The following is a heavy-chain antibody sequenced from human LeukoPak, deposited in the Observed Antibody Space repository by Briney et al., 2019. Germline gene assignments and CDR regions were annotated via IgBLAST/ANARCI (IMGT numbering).Heavy chain of an antibody. J-gene: IGHJ4*02. CDR2: INPSGGST. Sequence: ASVKVSCKASGYTFTSYYMHWVRQAPGQGLEWMGIINPSGGSTSYAQKFQGRVTMTRDTSISTAYMELSRLRSDDTAVYYCARVAGVTPSYYFDYWGQGTLVTVSS. CDR1: GYTFTSYY. V-gene: IGHV1-46*01. D-gene: IGHD2-21*02. CDR3: ARVAGVTPSYYFDY.